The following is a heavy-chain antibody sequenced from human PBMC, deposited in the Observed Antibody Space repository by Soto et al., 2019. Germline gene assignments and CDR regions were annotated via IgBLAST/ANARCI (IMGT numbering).Heavy chain of an antibody. CDR3: AYGSSSAWIDY. D-gene: IGHD6-25*01. J-gene: IGHJ4*02. Sequence: TLSLTCSVSGDSMRGYHFYWGLIRQAPGKGLEWIGSAYFSGGNTYYSPSLKSRVSISVDTSKNEFSLRLTSLTAADTAVYFCAYGSSSAWIDYWGQGTLVTVSS. V-gene: IGHV4-39*01. CDR2: AYFSGGNT. CDR1: GDSMRGYHFY.